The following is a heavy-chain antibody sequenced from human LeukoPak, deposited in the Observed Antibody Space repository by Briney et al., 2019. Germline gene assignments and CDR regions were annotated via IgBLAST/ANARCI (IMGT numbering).Heavy chain of an antibody. V-gene: IGHV1-18*04. CDR1: GYTFTSYG. CDR3: ARDRDVEYYGSGSYNNWFDP. Sequence: ASVKVSCKASGYTFTSYGISWVRQAPGQGLEWMGWISAYNGNTNYAQKLQGRVTMTTDTSTSIAYMELRSLRSDDTAVYYCARDRDVEYYGSGSYNNWFDPWGQGTLVTVSS. D-gene: IGHD3-10*01. CDR2: ISAYNGNT. J-gene: IGHJ5*02.